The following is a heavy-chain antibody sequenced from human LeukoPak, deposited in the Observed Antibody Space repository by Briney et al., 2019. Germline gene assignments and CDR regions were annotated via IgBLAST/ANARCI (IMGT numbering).Heavy chain of an antibody. CDR3: AREVVSGVPVAFYYGMDV. V-gene: IGHV3-11*01. CDR1: GLTFSAYS. CDR2: ISSSGSTI. Sequence: GGSLRLSCAASGLTFSAYSMSWVRQAPGKGLEWVSYISSSGSTIYYADSVKGRFTISRDNAKNSLYLQMNSLRAEDTAVYYCAREVVSGVPVAFYYGMDVWGQGTTVTVSS. J-gene: IGHJ6*02. D-gene: IGHD3-10*01.